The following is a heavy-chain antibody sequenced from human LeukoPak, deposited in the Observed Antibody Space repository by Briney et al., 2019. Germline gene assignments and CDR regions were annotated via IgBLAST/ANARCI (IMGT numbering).Heavy chain of an antibody. CDR3: ATGVRMDNWDYEFLGFPTYFDF. Sequence: ASVKVSCKVSGYTLTELSMHWVRQPPGKGLEWMGGFDLEDGETIYAQKFQSRVTMPEDTSTDTAYMELSSLRSDDTAVYYCATGVRMDNWDYEFLGFPTYFDFWGQGTLVTVSS. CDR2: FDLEDGET. D-gene: IGHD1-7*01. V-gene: IGHV1-24*01. J-gene: IGHJ4*02. CDR1: GYTLTELS.